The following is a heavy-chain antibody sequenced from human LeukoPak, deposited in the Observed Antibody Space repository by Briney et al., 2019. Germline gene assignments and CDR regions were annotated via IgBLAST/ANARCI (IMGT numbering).Heavy chain of an antibody. D-gene: IGHD6-19*01. J-gene: IGHJ4*02. Sequence: SETLSLTCTVSGGSISSSSYYWGWIRQPPGKGLEWIGYIYYSGSTYYNPSLKSRVTISVDTSKNQFSLKLSSVTAADTAVYYCAREIIAVAATLFDYWGQGTLVTVSS. CDR3: AREIIAVAATLFDY. CDR2: IYYSGST. V-gene: IGHV4-30-4*08. CDR1: GGSISSSSYY.